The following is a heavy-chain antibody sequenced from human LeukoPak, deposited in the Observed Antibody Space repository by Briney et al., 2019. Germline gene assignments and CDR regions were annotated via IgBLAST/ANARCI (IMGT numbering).Heavy chain of an antibody. CDR2: INPSGGST. Sequence: ASVKVSCKASGGTFSSYAISWVRQAPGQGLEWMGIINPSGGSTSYAQRFQGRVTMTRDTSTSTVYMELSSLRSEDTAVYYCARGHYYDSSVPGAFDIWGQGTMVTVSS. J-gene: IGHJ3*02. CDR3: ARGHYYDSSVPGAFDI. V-gene: IGHV1-46*01. CDR1: GGTFSSYA. D-gene: IGHD3-22*01.